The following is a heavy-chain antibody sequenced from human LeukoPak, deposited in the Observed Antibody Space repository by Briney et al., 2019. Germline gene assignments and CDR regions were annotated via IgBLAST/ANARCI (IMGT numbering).Heavy chain of an antibody. Sequence: SVKVSCKASGGTFSSYAISWVRQAPGQVLEWMGRIIPILGIANYAQKFQGRVTITADKSTSTAYMELSSLRSEDTAVYYCARGSIAVAGTFDYWGQGTLVTVSS. CDR3: ARGSIAVAGTFDY. J-gene: IGHJ4*02. V-gene: IGHV1-69*04. CDR2: IIPILGIA. D-gene: IGHD6-19*01. CDR1: GGTFSSYA.